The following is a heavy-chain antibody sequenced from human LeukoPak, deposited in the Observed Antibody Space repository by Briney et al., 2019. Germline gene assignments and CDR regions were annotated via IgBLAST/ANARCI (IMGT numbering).Heavy chain of an antibody. V-gene: IGHV3-53*01. J-gene: IGHJ4*02. D-gene: IGHD3-22*01. CDR1: GFTVSSNY. CDR2: IYSGGST. CDR3: ARLHSLIRAQPDDC. Sequence: GGSLRLSCAASGFTVSSNYMSWVRQAPGKGLEWVSIIYSGGSTYYADSVKGRFTISRDNSKNTLYLQLNSLRAEDTAVYYCARLHSLIRAQPDDCWGQGALVTVSS.